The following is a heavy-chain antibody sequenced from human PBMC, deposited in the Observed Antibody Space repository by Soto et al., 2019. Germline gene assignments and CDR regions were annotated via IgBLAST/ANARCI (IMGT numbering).Heavy chain of an antibody. Sequence: QITLKESGPTLVKPTQTLTLTCTFSGFSLSTSGVGVGWIRQPSGKALEWLALIYWDDDKRYSPSLKSRLTITEDTSINQVVLTMTNMDPVDTATYYCAHRQRTVYFDYWGQGTLVTVSS. CDR1: GFSLSTSGVG. V-gene: IGHV2-5*02. J-gene: IGHJ4*02. D-gene: IGHD4-17*01. CDR3: AHRQRTVYFDY. CDR2: IYWDDDK.